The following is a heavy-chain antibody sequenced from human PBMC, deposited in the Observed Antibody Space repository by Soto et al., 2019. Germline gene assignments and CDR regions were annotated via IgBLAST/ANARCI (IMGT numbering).Heavy chain of an antibody. J-gene: IGHJ4*02. V-gene: IGHV3-30*18. Sequence: GGSLRLSCAASGFTFSSYVMHWVRQAPGKGREWVAVVSNDGSNKDYADSVKGRFTISRDNSKNTLYLQMNSLSGEDTAVYYCAKVLLTYTSGWYHPHCDYWGQVTRGTVSS. CDR2: VSNDGSNK. D-gene: IGHD6-19*01. CDR3: AKVLLTYTSGWYHPHCDY. CDR1: GFTFSSYV.